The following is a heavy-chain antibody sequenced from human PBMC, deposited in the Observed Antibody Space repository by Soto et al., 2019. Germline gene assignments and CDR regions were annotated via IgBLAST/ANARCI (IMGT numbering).Heavy chain of an antibody. CDR1: GGTFSSYA. D-gene: IGHD4-17*01. CDR3: ARDPYDYGDYLAGYYYYYYGMDV. CDR2: IIPIFGTA. Sequence: GASVKVSCKASGGTFSSYAMSWVRQAPGQGLEWMGGIIPIFGTANYAQKFQGRVTITADESTSTAYMELSSLRSEDTAVYYCARDPYDYGDYLAGYYYYYYGMDVWGQGTTVTVSS. V-gene: IGHV1-69*13. J-gene: IGHJ6*02.